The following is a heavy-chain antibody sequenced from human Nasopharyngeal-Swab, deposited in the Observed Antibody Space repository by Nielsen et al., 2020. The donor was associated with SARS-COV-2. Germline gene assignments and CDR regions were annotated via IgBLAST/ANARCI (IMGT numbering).Heavy chain of an antibody. CDR1: GYSFTSYW. D-gene: IGHD3-22*01. J-gene: IGHJ3*02. V-gene: IGHV5-51*01. Sequence: GESLKISCKGSGYSFTSYWIGWVRQMHGKGLEWMGIIYPGDSDTRYSPSFQGQVTISADKSISTAYLQWSSLKASDTTMYYCARRRYYDSSGYYHKSAFDIWGQGTMVTVSS. CDR3: ARRRYYDSSGYYHKSAFDI. CDR2: IYPGDSDT.